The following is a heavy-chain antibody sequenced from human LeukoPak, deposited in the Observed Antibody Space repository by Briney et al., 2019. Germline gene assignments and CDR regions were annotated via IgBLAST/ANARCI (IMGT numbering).Heavy chain of an antibody. J-gene: IGHJ6*02. Sequence: GGSLRLSCAASGFTVSSNYMSWVRQAPGKWLEWVSVIYSGGSTYYADSVKGRFTISRDNSKNTLYLQMNSLRAEDTAVYYCARDVPDYYDSSGPYYYYYGMDVWGQGTTVTVSS. CDR2: IYSGGST. V-gene: IGHV3-53*01. CDR3: ARDVPDYYDSSGPYYYYYGMDV. D-gene: IGHD3-22*01. CDR1: GFTVSSNY.